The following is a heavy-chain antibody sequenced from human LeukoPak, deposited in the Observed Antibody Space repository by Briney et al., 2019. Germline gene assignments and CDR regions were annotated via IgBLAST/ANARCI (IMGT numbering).Heavy chain of an antibody. CDR2: ISSNGAGT. CDR3: VKGASEGGDH. CDR1: GFSISGNA. D-gene: IGHD1-26*01. V-gene: IGHV3-64D*09. Sequence: GGALRLSCSASGFSISGNAMHWVRQAPGEGLEYVSAISSNGAGTYYVDSVKRRFTISRDNSKNTLYLQLSSLRLEAAALYYCVKGASEGGDHWGQGTLVTVSS. J-gene: IGHJ4*02.